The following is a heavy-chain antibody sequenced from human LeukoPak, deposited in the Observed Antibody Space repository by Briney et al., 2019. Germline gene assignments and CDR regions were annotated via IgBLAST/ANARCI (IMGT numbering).Heavy chain of an antibody. V-gene: IGHV3-9*01. J-gene: IGHJ4*02. Sequence: GRSLRLSCAASGFTFDDYAMHWVRQAPGKGLEWVSGISWNSGSIGYADSVKGRFTISRDNAKNSLYLQMNSLRAEDTALYYCAKDMSGVGELTFAFDYWGQGTLVTVSS. D-gene: IGHD3-16*01. CDR1: GFTFDDYA. CDR2: ISWNSGSI. CDR3: AKDMSGVGELTFAFDY.